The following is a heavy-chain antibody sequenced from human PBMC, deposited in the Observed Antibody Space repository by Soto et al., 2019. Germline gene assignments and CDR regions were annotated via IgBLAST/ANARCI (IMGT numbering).Heavy chain of an antibody. D-gene: IGHD2-15*01. J-gene: IGHJ6*03. CDR2: IYYSGST. V-gene: IGHV4-31*03. CDR3: LGGGSPHRRPGYYYYMDV. CDR1: GGSISSGGYY. Sequence: SETLSLTCTVSGGSISSGGYYLRWIRQHPGKGLEWIGYIYYSGSTYYNPSLKSRVTISVDTSKNQFSLKLSSVTAADTAVYYCLGGGSPHRRPGYYYYMDVWGKGTTVTVSS.